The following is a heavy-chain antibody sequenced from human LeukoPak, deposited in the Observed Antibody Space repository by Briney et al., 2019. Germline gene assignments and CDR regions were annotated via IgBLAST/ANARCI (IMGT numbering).Heavy chain of an antibody. Sequence: GGSLRLSCEASGFVLSDCGIHWVRQGIGKGLDWVSGISSAGDKYYAGSERGRFTISRENAENFVYLQMNGLRAEDTAIYYCVRAKRETSSRPWTSGMDVWGQGTTVTVSS. D-gene: IGHD3/OR15-3a*01. J-gene: IGHJ6*02. CDR2: ISSAGDK. CDR3: VRAKRETSSRPWTSGMDV. CDR1: GFVLSDCG. V-gene: IGHV3-13*01.